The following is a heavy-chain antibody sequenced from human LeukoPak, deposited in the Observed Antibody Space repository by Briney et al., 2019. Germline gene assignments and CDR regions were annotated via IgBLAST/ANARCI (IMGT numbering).Heavy chain of an antibody. CDR3: ARDPCSAGSCYAGGFDY. CDR1: GFTFSNYT. Sequence: GGSLRLSCAASGFTFSNYTMNWVRQAPGKGLEWVSSISSSSSYIYYADSVKGRFTISRDNAKNSLYLQMNSLRAEDTALYYCARDPCSAGSCYAGGFDYWGQGTLVTVSS. CDR2: ISSSSSYI. J-gene: IGHJ4*02. V-gene: IGHV3-21*04. D-gene: IGHD2-15*01.